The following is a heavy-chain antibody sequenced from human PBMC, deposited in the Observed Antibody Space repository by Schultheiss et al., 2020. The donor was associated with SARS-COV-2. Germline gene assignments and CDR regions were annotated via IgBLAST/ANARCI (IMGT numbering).Heavy chain of an antibody. CDR1: GGSISSYY. J-gene: IGHJ6*02. V-gene: IGHV4-34*01. CDR3: ARVCNVAVAARYYYYGMDV. CDR2: INHSGST. D-gene: IGHD6-19*01. Sequence: SQTLSLTCTVSGGSISSYYWSWIRQPPGKGLEWIGEINHSGSTNYNPSLKSRVTISVDTSKNQFSLKLSSVTAADTAVYYCARVCNVAVAARYYYYGMDVWGQGTTVTVSS.